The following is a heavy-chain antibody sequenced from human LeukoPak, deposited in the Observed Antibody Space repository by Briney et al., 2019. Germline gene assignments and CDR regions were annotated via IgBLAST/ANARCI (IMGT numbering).Heavy chain of an antibody. CDR2: ISNDGTTE. V-gene: IGHV3-30-3*01. J-gene: IGHJ3*02. Sequence: PGGSLRLSCVASGFNFSPYAVHWVRQAPGKGLEWVAIISNDGTTESYTDSVRGRFTISRDNFKNTLYLQMNGLRAEDTAVYYCAAVEATVPNRAMNAFDIWGQGTMVTVSS. D-gene: IGHD1-26*01. CDR1: GFNFSPYA. CDR3: AAVEATVPNRAMNAFDI.